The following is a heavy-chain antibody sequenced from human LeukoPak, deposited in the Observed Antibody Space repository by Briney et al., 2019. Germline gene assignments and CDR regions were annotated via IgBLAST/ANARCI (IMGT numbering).Heavy chain of an antibody. D-gene: IGHD3-22*01. CDR2: ISYDGSNK. CDR1: GFTFRSYG. J-gene: IGHJ4*02. CDR3: AKDRDYYDSSGYYAFDG. Sequence: GEALRLSCAASGFTFRSYGMHWVRQAPGEGLEWVEVISYDGSNKYYADSVKGRFTISSDNSKNTLYLQMSSLRAEDTAVYYCAKDRDYYDSSGYYAFDGWGQGTLVTVSS. V-gene: IGHV3-30*18.